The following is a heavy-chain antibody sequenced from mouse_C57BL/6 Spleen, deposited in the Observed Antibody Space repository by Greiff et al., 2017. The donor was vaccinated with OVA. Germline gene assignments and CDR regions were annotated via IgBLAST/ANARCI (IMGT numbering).Heavy chain of an antibody. J-gene: IGHJ3*01. CDR3: ARGEPFFAY. CDR1: GFTFSDYY. V-gene: IGHV5-16*01. Sequence: DVQLVESAGGLVQPGSSLKLSCTASGFTFSDYYMAWVRQVPEKGLEWVANINYAGSSNYYLDHLTSRFIISRDNAKNILYLQRSSLKSEDTATYYCARGEPFFAYWGQGTLVTVSA. CDR2: INYAGSSN.